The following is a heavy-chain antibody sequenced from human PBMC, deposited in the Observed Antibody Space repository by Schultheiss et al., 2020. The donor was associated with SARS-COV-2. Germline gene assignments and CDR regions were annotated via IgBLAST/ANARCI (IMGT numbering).Heavy chain of an antibody. Sequence: SQTLSLTCTVSGGSVSSGSYYWSWIRQPPGKGLEWIGYIYYSGSTNYNPSLKSRVTISVDTSKNQFSLKLSSVTAADTAVYYCARRADYYDSSGYYHWYFDLWGRGTLVTVSS. CDR2: IYYSGST. J-gene: IGHJ2*01. D-gene: IGHD3-22*01. CDR3: ARRADYYDSSGYYHWYFDL. CDR1: GGSVSSGSYY. V-gene: IGHV4-61*01.